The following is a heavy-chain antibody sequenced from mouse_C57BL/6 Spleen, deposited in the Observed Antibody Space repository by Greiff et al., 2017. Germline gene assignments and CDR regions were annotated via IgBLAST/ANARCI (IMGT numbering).Heavy chain of an antibody. CDR2: INPNNGGT. J-gene: IGHJ3*01. CDR1: GYTFTDYN. CDR3: ARTYDYDGAWFAY. V-gene: IGHV1-22*01. D-gene: IGHD2-4*01. Sequence: VQLKESGPELVKPGASVKMSCKASGYTFTDYNMHWVKQSHGKSLEWIGYINPNNGGTSYNQKFKGKATWTVNKSSSTAYMGLRSLTSEVSAVYYCARTYDYDGAWFAYWGQGTLVTVSA.